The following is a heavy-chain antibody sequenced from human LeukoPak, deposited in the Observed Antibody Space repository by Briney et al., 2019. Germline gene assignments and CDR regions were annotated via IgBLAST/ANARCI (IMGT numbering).Heavy chain of an antibody. J-gene: IGHJ5*02. CDR3: ARGLGGYCSGTSCYIWFDP. CDR1: GGSFSGYY. D-gene: IGHD2-2*02. V-gene: IGHV4-34*01. CDR2: INHSGST. Sequence: SETLSLTCAVYGGSFSGYYWSWIRQPPGKGLEWIGEINHSGSTNYNPSLKSRVTISVDTSKNQFSLKLSSVTAADTAVYYCARGLGGYCSGTSCYIWFDPWGQGTLVTVSS.